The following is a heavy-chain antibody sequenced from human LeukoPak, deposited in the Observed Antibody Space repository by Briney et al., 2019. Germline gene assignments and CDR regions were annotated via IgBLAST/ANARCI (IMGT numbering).Heavy chain of an antibody. J-gene: IGHJ4*02. V-gene: IGHV4-59*08. CDR2: IFYTGSS. CDR1: GGSIRSYY. Sequence: SETLSLTCTVSGGSIRSYYWSWIRQPPGKGLEWIGYIFYTGSSNYNPSLKSRVTISVDTSKNQFSLKLSSVTAADTAVYYCAGGERGYSYGPLDYWGQGTLVTVSS. D-gene: IGHD5-18*01. CDR3: AGGERGYSYGPLDY.